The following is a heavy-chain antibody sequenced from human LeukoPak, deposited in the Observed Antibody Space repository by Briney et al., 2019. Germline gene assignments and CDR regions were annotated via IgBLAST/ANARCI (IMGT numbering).Heavy chain of an antibody. V-gene: IGHV1-69*13. Sequence: ASVKVSCKASGGTFSSYAISWVRQAPGQGLEWMGGIIPIFGTANYAQKFQGRVTITADGSTSTAYMELSSLRSEDTAVYYCARGARRYCSGGSCHRYFDLWGRGTLVTVSS. CDR2: IIPIFGTA. J-gene: IGHJ2*01. CDR3: ARGARRYCSGGSCHRYFDL. CDR1: GGTFSSYA. D-gene: IGHD2-15*01.